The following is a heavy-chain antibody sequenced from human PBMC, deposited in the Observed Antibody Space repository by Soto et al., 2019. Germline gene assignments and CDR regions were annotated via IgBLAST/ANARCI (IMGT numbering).Heavy chain of an antibody. D-gene: IGHD3-10*01. Sequence: QVQLQESGPGLVKPSETLSLTCTVSGGSISSYYWSWIRQPPGKGLEWIGYIYYSGSTNYNPSLKSRVTISVDTSKNQFSLKLSSVTAADTAVYYCAREDGSGGGWFDPWGQGTLVTVSS. CDR1: GGSISSYY. V-gene: IGHV4-59*01. CDR3: AREDGSGGGWFDP. CDR2: IYYSGST. J-gene: IGHJ5*02.